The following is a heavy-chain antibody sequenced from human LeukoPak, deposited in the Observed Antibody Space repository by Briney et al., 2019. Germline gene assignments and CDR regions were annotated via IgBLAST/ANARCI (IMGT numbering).Heavy chain of an antibody. V-gene: IGHV1-24*01. CDR3: ATQDQMTTSYYGMDV. D-gene: IGHD5-24*01. J-gene: IGHJ6*02. CDR1: GYTLTELS. Sequence: ASVKVSCKISGYTLTELSMHWVRQAPGKGLEWMGGFDPEDGETIYAQKFQGRVTMTEDTSTDTAYMELSSLRSEDTAVYYCATQDQMTTSYYGMDVWGQGTTVTVSS. CDR2: FDPEDGET.